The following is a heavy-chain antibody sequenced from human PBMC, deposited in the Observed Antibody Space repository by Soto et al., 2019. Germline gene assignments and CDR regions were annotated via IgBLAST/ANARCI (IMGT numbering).Heavy chain of an antibody. CDR3: ARSYSYGFGY. CDR2: IGTGTRTR. D-gene: IGHD5-18*01. V-gene: IGHV3-48*01. Sequence: EVQLVESGGGLVQPGGSLRLSCAASGFVLSSYRMSWVRQAPGKGLEWVSYIGTGTRTRYYADSVKGRFTISRDNGKNSLFLQMNSLRAEDTALYYCARSYSYGFGYWGQGTLVTVSS. CDR1: GFVLSSYR. J-gene: IGHJ4*02.